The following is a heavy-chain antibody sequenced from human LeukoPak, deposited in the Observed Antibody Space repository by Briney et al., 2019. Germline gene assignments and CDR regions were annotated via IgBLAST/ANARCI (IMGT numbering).Heavy chain of an antibody. CDR3: AREYSSSSTYYYYGMDV. CDR2: IIPIFGTA. J-gene: IGHJ6*02. V-gene: IGHV1-69*01. CDR1: GGTFSSYA. Sequence: ASVKVSCKASGGTFSSYAISWVRQAPGQGLEWMEGIIPIFGTANYAQKFQGRVTITADESTSTAYMELSSLRSEDTAVYYCAREYSSSSTYYYYGMDVWGQGTTVTVSS. D-gene: IGHD6-6*01.